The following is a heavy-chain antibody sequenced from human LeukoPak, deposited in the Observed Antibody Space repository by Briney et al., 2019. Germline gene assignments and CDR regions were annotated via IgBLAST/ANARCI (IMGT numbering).Heavy chain of an antibody. J-gene: IGHJ4*02. CDR2: ISYDGRNK. Sequence: GGSLRLSCVASGFSFGSYDMHWVRQAPGKGLEWVTLISYDGRNKYYADSVKGRFTISRDNSKNTLYLQMNTLRADDMAVYYCAGTVVGAGYYFDSWGQGALVTVSS. CDR1: GFSFGSYD. D-gene: IGHD6-19*01. CDR3: AGTVVGAGYYFDS. V-gene: IGHV3-30-3*01.